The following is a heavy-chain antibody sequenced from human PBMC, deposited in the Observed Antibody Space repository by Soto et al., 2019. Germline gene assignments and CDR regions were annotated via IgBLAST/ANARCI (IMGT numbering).Heavy chain of an antibody. V-gene: IGHV3-30*18. CDR3: GKEGPITNWYFDY. D-gene: IGHD1-1*01. J-gene: IGHJ4*02. Sequence: QVQLVESGGGVVQPGRSLRLSCAASGFTFSSYGMHWVRQAPGKGLEWVTVISYDGKVAYYADSVKGRFTISRDNSKNTLYLQMHSLRTEDTAMYYCGKEGPITNWYFDYWGQGTLVTVSS. CDR2: ISYDGKVA. CDR1: GFTFSSYG.